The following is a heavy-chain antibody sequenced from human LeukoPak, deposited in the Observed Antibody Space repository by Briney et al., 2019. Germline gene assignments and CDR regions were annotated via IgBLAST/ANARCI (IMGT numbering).Heavy chain of an antibody. Sequence: GGSLRLSCAASGFTFSSYAMHWVRQAPGKGLEWVAVISYDGSNKYYADSVKGRFTISRDNSKNTLYLQMNSLRAEDTAVYYCARDPYDIFLEVSYMDVWGKGTTVTVSS. CDR3: ARDPYDIFLEVSYMDV. D-gene: IGHD3-9*01. CDR1: GFTFSSYA. J-gene: IGHJ6*03. V-gene: IGHV3-30*01. CDR2: ISYDGSNK.